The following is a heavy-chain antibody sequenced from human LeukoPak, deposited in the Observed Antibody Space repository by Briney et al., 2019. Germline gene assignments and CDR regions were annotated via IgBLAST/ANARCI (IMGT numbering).Heavy chain of an antibody. CDR1: GGTFSSYA. D-gene: IGHD3-22*01. CDR2: IIPILGIA. CDR3: ARSNDSSGYYYGGWFDP. J-gene: IGHJ5*02. Sequence: ASVKVSCKASGGTFSSYAISWVRQAPGQGLEWMGRIIPILGIANYAQKFQGRDTITADKSTSTAYMELSSLRSEDTAVYYCARSNDSSGYYYGGWFDPWGQGTLVTVSS. V-gene: IGHV1-69*04.